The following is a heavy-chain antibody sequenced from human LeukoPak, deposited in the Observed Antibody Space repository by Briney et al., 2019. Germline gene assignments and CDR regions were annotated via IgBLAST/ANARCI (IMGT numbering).Heavy chain of an antibody. CDR3: ARLRITMIVVVSADAFDI. V-gene: IGHV4-61*02. J-gene: IGHJ3*02. Sequence: PSETLSLTCTVSGGSISSGSYYWSWIRQPAGKGLEWIGRIYTSGSTNYNPSLKSRVTISVDTSKNQFSLKLSSVTAADTAVYCCARLRITMIVVVSADAFDIWGQGTMVTVSS. CDR2: IYTSGST. CDR1: GGSISSGSYY. D-gene: IGHD3-22*01.